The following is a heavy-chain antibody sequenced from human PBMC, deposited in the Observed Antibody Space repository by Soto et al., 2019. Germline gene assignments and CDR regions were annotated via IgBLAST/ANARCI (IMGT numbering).Heavy chain of an antibody. Sequence: EVQLVESGGGLIQPGGSLRLSCAASGFTVSSNYMSWVRQAPGKGLEWVSVIYSGGSTYYADSVKGRFTISRDNSRNTLYLEMNSRRAEDTAVYYCARVNIEVVVAGAWRGMDVWGQGITVTVSS. J-gene: IGHJ6*02. D-gene: IGHD2-15*01. CDR2: IYSGGST. V-gene: IGHV3-53*01. CDR1: GFTVSSNY. CDR3: ARVNIEVVVAGAWRGMDV.